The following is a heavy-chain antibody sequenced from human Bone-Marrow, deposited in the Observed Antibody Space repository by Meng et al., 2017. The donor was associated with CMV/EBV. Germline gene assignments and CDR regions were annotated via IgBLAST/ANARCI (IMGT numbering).Heavy chain of an antibody. CDR3: TTDLRVHSGTPWAFDI. D-gene: IGHD1-26*01. V-gene: IGHV4-59*01. CDR2: IYYSGST. CDR1: GGSISSYY. J-gene: IGHJ3*02. Sequence: ESLKISCTVSGGSISSYYWSWIRQPPGKGLEWIGYIYYSGSTNYNPSLKSRVTISVDTSKNQFSLKLSSVTAADTAVYYCTTDLRVHSGTPWAFDIWGQGTMVTVSS.